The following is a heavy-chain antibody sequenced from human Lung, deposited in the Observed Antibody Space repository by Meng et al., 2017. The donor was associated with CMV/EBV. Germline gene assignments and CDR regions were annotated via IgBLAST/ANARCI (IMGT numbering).Heavy chain of an antibody. D-gene: IGHD5-18*01. CDR3: ATDPRLLAY. J-gene: IGHJ4*02. CDR1: GLTFSAYY. V-gene: IGHV3-11*01. Sequence: GESLKISCVASGLTFSAYYMTWMRQAPGKGPQCVSYISGGGDIIKYADSVKGRFTISRDNAKNSLYLQMNSLRAEDTAVYYCATDPRLLAYWGQGTRVTVSS. CDR2: ISGGGDII.